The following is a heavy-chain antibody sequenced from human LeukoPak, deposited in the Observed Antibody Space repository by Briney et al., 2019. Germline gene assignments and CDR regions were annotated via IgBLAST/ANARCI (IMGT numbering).Heavy chain of an antibody. CDR3: GKKERRPLGYCSGGSCYSGCFDY. D-gene: IGHD2-15*01. Sequence: PSETLSLTCAVSGGSISSSNWWSWVRQPPGKGLEWIGEIYHSGSTNYNPSLKSRVTISVETSKNQFSLKLNPVTAADNAVYYCGKKERRPLGYCSGGSCYSGCFDYWGQGTLVTVSS. CDR1: GGSISSSNW. J-gene: IGHJ4*02. V-gene: IGHV4-4*02. CDR2: IYHSGST.